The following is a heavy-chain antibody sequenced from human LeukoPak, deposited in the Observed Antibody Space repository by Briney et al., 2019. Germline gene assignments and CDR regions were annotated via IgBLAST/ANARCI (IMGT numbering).Heavy chain of an antibody. Sequence: SETLSLTCTVSGGSISSYYWSWIRQPPGKGLEWIGYIYYSGSTNYNPSLKSRVTISVDTSKNQFSLKLSSVTAADTAVYYCARGGDIVVVPAANDAFDIWGQGTMVTVSS. D-gene: IGHD2-2*01. J-gene: IGHJ3*02. CDR2: IYYSGST. CDR1: GGSISSYY. CDR3: ARGGDIVVVPAANDAFDI. V-gene: IGHV4-59*01.